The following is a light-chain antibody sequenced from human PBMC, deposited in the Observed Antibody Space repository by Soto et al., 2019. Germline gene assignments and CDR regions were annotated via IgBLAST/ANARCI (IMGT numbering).Light chain of an antibody. J-gene: IGKJ1*01. CDR1: QTISSW. CDR2: KAS. V-gene: IGKV1-5*03. Sequence: DIQMTQSPSTLSGSVGDRVTITCRASQTISSWLAWYQQKPGKAPKLLIYKASTLKSGVPSRFSGSGSGTEVTLTISSLQPDDFATYYCQHYNSYSEEFGQATKV. CDR3: QHYNSYSEE.